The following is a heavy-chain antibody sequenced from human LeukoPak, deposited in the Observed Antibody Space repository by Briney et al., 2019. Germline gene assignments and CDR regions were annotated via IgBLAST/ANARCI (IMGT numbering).Heavy chain of an antibody. V-gene: IGHV3-11*01. CDR1: GFTFSDWF. J-gene: IGHJ6*02. CDR3: ARGHFGLDV. Sequence: GGSLRLSCAASGFTFSDWFMSWIRQAPGTGLEWVSYISNSGNTIYYADSVKGRFTISRDNAKKTVNLQMNSLRAEDTAIYYCARGHFGLDVWGQGTTVTVSS. CDR2: ISNSGNTI.